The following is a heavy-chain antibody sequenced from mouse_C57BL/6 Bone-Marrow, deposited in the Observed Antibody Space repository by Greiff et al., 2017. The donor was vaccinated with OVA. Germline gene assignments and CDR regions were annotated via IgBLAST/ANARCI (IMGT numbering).Heavy chain of an antibody. J-gene: IGHJ4*01. V-gene: IGHV1-81*01. Sequence: QVQLKQSGAELARPGASVKLSCKASGYTFTSYGISWVKQRTGQGLEWIGEIYPRSGNTYYNEKFKGKATLTADKSSSTAYMELRSLTSEDSAVYFCARSENYYGSSFYYAMDYWGQGTSVTVSS. CDR1: GYTFTSYG. D-gene: IGHD1-1*01. CDR2: IYPRSGNT. CDR3: ARSENYYGSSFYYAMDY.